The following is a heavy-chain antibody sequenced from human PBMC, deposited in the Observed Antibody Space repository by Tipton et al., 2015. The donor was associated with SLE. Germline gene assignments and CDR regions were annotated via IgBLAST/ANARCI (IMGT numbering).Heavy chain of an antibody. J-gene: IGHJ4*02. CDR3: ARLSAYYRVFDL. CDR2: VSYTGSA. Sequence: LRLSCSVSGGSITSHYWTWIRQSPGKEFEWLAYVSYTGSATYNPSLRSRVSILLDTSENQFSLRVTSVNAADTAVYYCARLSAYYRVFDLWGQGTLVTVSS. CDR1: GGSITSHY. D-gene: IGHD3-3*01. V-gene: IGHV4-59*08.